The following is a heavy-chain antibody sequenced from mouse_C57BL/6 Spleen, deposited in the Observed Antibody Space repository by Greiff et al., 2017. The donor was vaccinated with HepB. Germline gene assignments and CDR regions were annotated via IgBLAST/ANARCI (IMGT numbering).Heavy chain of an antibody. D-gene: IGHD2-4*01. V-gene: IGHV1-63*01. CDR2: IYPGGGYT. J-gene: IGHJ1*03. CDR3: ARRGYYDYWYFDV. CDR1: GYTFTNYW. Sequence: VQLVESGAELVRPGPSVKMSCKASGYTFTNYWIGWAKQRPGHGLEWIGDIYPGGGYTNYNEKFKGKATLTADKSSSTAYMQFSSLTSEDSAIYYCARRGYYDYWYFDVWGTGTTVTVSS.